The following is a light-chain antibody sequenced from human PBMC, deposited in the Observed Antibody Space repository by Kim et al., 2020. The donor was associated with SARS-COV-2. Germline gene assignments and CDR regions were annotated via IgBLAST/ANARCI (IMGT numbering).Light chain of an antibody. CDR3: QQYGSSWT. CDR1: QSVSSSY. V-gene: IGKV3-20*01. J-gene: IGKJ1*01. Sequence: LYPGERATLSCRASQSVSSSYLAWYQQKPGQAPRLLIYGASSRATGIPDRFSGSGSGTDFTLTISRLEPEDFAVYYCQQYGSSWTFGKGTKVDIK. CDR2: GAS.